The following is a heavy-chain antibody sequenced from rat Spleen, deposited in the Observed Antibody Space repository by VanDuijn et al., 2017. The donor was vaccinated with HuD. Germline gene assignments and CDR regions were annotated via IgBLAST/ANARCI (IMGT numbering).Heavy chain of an antibody. V-gene: IGHV2S61*01. J-gene: IGHJ2*01. D-gene: IGHD4-6*01. CDR1: GFSLISYS. CDR2: IWGNGSP. Sequence: QVQLKESGPGLVQPSQTLSLTCTVSGFSLISYSVSWVRQPPGKGLEWMGVIWGNGSPHYNSALKSRLSISRYTSKSQVCLKMNSLQTEDTAMYFCVRLGGGWGQGVMVTVSS. CDR3: VRLGGG.